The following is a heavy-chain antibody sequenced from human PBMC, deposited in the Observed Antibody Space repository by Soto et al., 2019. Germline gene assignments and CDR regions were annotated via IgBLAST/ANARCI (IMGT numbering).Heavy chain of an antibody. Sequence: GGSLRLSRTASGFTFSTYGMHWVRQAPGKGLEWVAVIWFDGSQKYYADSVKGRFTISRDNSKNTLYLQMNSLRAEDTAIYYCARRGGYYPMYYLDYWGQGSLVTVSS. J-gene: IGHJ4*02. CDR2: IWFDGSQK. CDR3: ARRGGYYPMYYLDY. CDR1: GFTFSTYG. V-gene: IGHV3-33*08. D-gene: IGHD3-3*01.